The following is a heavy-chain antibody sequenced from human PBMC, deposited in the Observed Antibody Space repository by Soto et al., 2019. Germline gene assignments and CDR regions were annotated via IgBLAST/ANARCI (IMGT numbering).Heavy chain of an antibody. J-gene: IGHJ4*02. Sequence: EVQLVESGGGLVQPGGSLRLSCAASGFTFSTYWMFWVRQAPGKGLEWVATIKQDGSEKLYVDSVKGRFTISRDNAKNSLHLQMNSQRVEDTAVYFCAGAPGWLIENWGQGTLVTVSS. V-gene: IGHV3-7*04. CDR2: IKQDGSEK. D-gene: IGHD5-12*01. CDR1: GFTFSTYW. CDR3: AGAPGWLIEN.